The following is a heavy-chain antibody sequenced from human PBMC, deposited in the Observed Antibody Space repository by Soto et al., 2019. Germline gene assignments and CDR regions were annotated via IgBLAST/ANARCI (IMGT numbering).Heavy chain of an antibody. V-gene: IGHV3-11*06. CDR2: ISSSSYT. CDR1: GFTFSDYY. J-gene: IGHJ4*02. Sequence: GGSLRLSCAASGFTFSDYYMSWIRQAPGKGLEWVSYISSSSYTNYADSVKGRFTISRDNAKNSLYLQMNSLRAEDTAVYYCARDPRLSIAEPYYFDYWGQGTLVTVSS. CDR3: ARDPRLSIAEPYYFDY. D-gene: IGHD6-6*01.